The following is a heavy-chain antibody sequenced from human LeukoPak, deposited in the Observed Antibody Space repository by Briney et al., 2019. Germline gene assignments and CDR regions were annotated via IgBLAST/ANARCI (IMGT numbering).Heavy chain of an antibody. D-gene: IGHD3-22*01. CDR3: ARDDLYYDSSGYYYAWFDP. Sequence: SETLSLTCTVSGGSISSGSYYWSWIRQPAGKGLEWIGRIYTSGSTNYNPSLKSRVTISVDTSKNQFSLKLSSVTAADTAVYYCARDDLYYDSSGYYYAWFDPWGQGTLVTVSS. CDR2: IYTSGST. J-gene: IGHJ5*02. V-gene: IGHV4-61*02. CDR1: GGSISSGSYY.